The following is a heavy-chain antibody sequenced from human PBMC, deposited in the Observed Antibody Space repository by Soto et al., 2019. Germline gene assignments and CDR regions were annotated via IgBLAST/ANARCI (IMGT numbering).Heavy chain of an antibody. V-gene: IGHV4-31*03. CDR2: IYYSGST. CDR1: GGSISSGGYY. Sequence: SETLSLTCTVSGGSISSGGYYWSWIRQHPGKGLEWIGYIYYSGSTYYNPSLKSRVTISVDTSKNQFSLKLSSVTAADTAVYYCARDTEGRMGDYDYWGQGTLVTVSS. J-gene: IGHJ4*02. CDR3: ARDTEGRMGDYDY. D-gene: IGHD4-17*01.